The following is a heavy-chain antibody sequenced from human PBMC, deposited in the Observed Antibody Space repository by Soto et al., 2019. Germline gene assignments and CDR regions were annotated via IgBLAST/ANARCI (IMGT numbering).Heavy chain of an antibody. Sequence: GSLRLSCAASGFTFNAYSMTWVRQAPGQGLEWVSSISNTGAHIYYADSVRGRFTTSRDNAKNSLYLQMNSLTAEDTAVYYCVRERQFVRDFYYGMDVWGRGTTVTVSS. CDR1: GFTFNAYS. V-gene: IGHV3-21*01. CDR2: ISNTGAHI. J-gene: IGHJ6*02. D-gene: IGHD6-6*01. CDR3: VRERQFVRDFYYGMDV.